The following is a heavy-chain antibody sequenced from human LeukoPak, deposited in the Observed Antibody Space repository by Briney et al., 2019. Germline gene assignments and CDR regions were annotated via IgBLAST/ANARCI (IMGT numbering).Heavy chain of an antibody. CDR2: ISYDGSNK. J-gene: IGHJ4*02. Sequence: GGSLRLSCAASGFTFSSYAMHWVRQAPGKGLEWVAVISYDGSNKYYADSVKGRFTISRDNSKNTLYLQMNSLRAEDTAEYYCARDTMVRGVPDYWGQGTLVTVSS. V-gene: IGHV3-30-3*01. CDR1: GFTFSSYA. D-gene: IGHD3-10*01. CDR3: ARDTMVRGVPDY.